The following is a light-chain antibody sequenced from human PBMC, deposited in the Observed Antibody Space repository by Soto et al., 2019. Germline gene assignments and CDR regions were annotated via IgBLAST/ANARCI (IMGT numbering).Light chain of an antibody. CDR2: GAS. CDR3: QQYGSSSIP. Sequence: PSTLSMTPGERTTLYCRASQIIKKNYLAWYQQKPGQAPRLLIYGASSRATGIPDRFIGSGSGTDFTPTISRLEPEDFAVDYCQQYGSSSIPFGQGTRLEIK. V-gene: IGKV3-20*01. CDR1: QIIKKNY. J-gene: IGKJ5*01.